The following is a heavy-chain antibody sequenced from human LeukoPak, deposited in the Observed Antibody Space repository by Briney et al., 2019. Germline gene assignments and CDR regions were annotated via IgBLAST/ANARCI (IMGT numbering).Heavy chain of an antibody. D-gene: IGHD2-15*01. J-gene: IGHJ5*02. Sequence: PGGSLRLSCVASGFTFSNYWMHWVRQPPGKGLVWVSRIYVDGRTTNYADSVKGRFTISRDNSKNTLYLQMNSLRAEDTAVYYCAKANVVAAMADWFDPWGQGTLVTVSS. CDR3: AKANVVAAMADWFDP. CDR2: IYVDGRTT. CDR1: GFTFSNYW. V-gene: IGHV3-74*01.